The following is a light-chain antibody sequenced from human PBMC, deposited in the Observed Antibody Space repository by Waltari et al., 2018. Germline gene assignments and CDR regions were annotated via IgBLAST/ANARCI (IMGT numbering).Light chain of an antibody. V-gene: IGKV1-12*01. CDR1: QDISRW. Sequence: DIQMTQSPSSVSASVGDRVIITCRASQDISRWLAWYQQTPGKAAKFLIYESSTLQSGVPFRFSGTGSGTEFTLTISSLQPEDFATYYCQHGNTFPLTFGGGTKVEIK. CDR3: QHGNTFPLT. J-gene: IGKJ4*01. CDR2: ESS.